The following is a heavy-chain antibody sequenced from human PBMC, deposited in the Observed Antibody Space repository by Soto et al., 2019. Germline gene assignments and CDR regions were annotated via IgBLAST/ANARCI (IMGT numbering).Heavy chain of an antibody. CDR1: GYTFTSYG. D-gene: IGHD4-4*01. CDR3: ARDRETTVTSRHYYYDGMDV. V-gene: IGHV1-18*01. Sequence: ASVKLSCKASGYTFTSYGISWVRQAPGQGLEWMGWISAYNGNTNYAQKLQGRVTMTTDTSTSTAYMELRSLRSDDTAVYYCARDRETTVTSRHYYYDGMDVRGQGTTVTVSS. J-gene: IGHJ6*02. CDR2: ISAYNGNT.